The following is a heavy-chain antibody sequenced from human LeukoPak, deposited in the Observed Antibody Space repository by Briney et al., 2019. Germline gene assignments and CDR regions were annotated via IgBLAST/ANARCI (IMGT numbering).Heavy chain of an antibody. J-gene: IGHJ4*02. CDR2: ISYDGSNK. CDR3: AKDETLYSYGGFDY. V-gene: IGHV3-30*18. CDR1: GFTFSSYG. Sequence: PGGSLRLSCAASGFTFSSYGMHWVRQAPGKGLEWVAVISYDGSNKYYADSVKGRFTISRDNSKNTLYLQMNSLRAEGTAVYYCAKDETLYSYGGFDYWGQGTLVTVSS. D-gene: IGHD5-18*01.